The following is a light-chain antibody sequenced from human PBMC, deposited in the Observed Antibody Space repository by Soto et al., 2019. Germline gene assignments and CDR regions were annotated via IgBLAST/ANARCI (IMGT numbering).Light chain of an antibody. Sequence: EIVLTQSPGTLSLSPGERATLSCRASQSVSSSYLAWYQQKPGQAPRLLIYGASSRATGIPDRFSGSGSGTDFTLTIIRLEPEDFAVYYCQQYGSSPWGFGQGTKVAIK. CDR3: QQYGSSPWG. CDR1: QSVSSSY. V-gene: IGKV3-20*01. J-gene: IGKJ1*01. CDR2: GAS.